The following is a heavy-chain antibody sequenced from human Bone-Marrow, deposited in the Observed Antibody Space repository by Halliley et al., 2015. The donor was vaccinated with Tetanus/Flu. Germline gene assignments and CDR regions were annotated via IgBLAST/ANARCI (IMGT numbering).Heavy chain of an antibody. Sequence: SLRLSCAASGFTFSSNTINWVRQAPGKGLEWVSSISSSSSYIHYADSVKGRFTISRDNAKNSLYLQMNSLTAEDTAIYYCARGDYNSGDIWGQGTMVTVSS. CDR2: ISSSSSYI. J-gene: IGHJ3*02. V-gene: IGHV3-21*04. CDR3: ARGDYNSGDI. D-gene: IGHD3-22*01. CDR1: GFTFSSNT.